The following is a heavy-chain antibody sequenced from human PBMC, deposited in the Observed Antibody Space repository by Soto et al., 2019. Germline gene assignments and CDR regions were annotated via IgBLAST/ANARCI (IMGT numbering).Heavy chain of an antibody. Sequence: QVTLKESGPVLVKPTETLTLTCTVSGFSLSNARMGVSWIRQPPGKALAWLAHIFSNDDKSYSTSLKTRLTIAKDTSKSQVVLTMTNMDPVDTATYYCARMVIFGLVILQEYWGQGTLVTVSS. D-gene: IGHD3-3*01. CDR3: ARMVIFGLVILQEY. CDR2: IFSNDDK. V-gene: IGHV2-26*01. CDR1: GFSLSNARMG. J-gene: IGHJ4*02.